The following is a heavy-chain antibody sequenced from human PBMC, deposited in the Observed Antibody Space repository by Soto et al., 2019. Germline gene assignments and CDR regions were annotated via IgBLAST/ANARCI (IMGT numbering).Heavy chain of an antibody. Sequence: QITLKESGPTLVKPTQTLTLTCSFSGFSLNTRGVGVGWVRQPPGKALEWLTLIYWNEDTRYSPSLKSRRTVTKDTSKNQVALTITNMEPVDTATYYCAHLPPFAYYDFDYWGQGTLVTVSS. CDR1: GFSLNTRGVG. CDR3: AHLPPFAYYDFDY. CDR2: IYWNEDT. D-gene: IGHD3-22*01. J-gene: IGHJ4*02. V-gene: IGHV2-5*01.